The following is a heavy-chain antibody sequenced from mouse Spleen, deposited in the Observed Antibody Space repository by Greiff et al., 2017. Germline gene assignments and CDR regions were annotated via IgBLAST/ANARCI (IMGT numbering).Heavy chain of an antibody. CDR1: GYTFTDYE. D-gene: IGHD1-1*01. CDR2: IDPETGGT. J-gene: IGHJ3*01. Sequence: VQLQQSGAELVRPGASVTLSCKASGYTFTDYEMHWVKQTPVHGLEWIGAIDPETGGTAYNQKFKGKAILTADKSSSTAYMELRSLTSEDSAVYYCTTQIAYYYDGSPFAYWGQGTLVTVSA. V-gene: IGHV1-15*01. CDR3: TTQIAYYYDGSPFAY.